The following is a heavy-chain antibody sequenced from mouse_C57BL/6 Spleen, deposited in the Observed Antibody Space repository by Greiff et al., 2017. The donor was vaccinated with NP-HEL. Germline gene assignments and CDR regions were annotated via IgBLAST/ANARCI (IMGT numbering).Heavy chain of an antibody. CDR1: GYTFTSYW. Sequence: QVQLKQPGAELVRPGTSVKLSCKASGYTFTSYWMHWVKQRPGQGLEWIGVIDPSDSYTNYNQKFKGKATLTVDTSSSTAYMQLSSQTSEDSAVYNCARPYDYDLYYFDCWGKGTTLTVSS. CDR2: IDPSDSYT. J-gene: IGHJ2*01. V-gene: IGHV1-59*01. CDR3: ARPYDYDLYYFDC. D-gene: IGHD2-4*01.